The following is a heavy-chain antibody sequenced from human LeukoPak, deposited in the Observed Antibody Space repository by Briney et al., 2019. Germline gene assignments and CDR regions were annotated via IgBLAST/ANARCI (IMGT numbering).Heavy chain of an antibody. Sequence: SETLSLTCTVSGGSISSYYWSWIRQPPGKGLEWIGYIYYSGSTNYNPSLKSRVTISVDTSKNQFSLKLSSVTAADTAVYYCARVTNYYDSSGYYFDYWGQGTLVTVSS. D-gene: IGHD3-22*01. V-gene: IGHV4-59*01. CDR1: GGSISSYY. CDR3: ARVTNYYDSSGYYFDY. J-gene: IGHJ4*02. CDR2: IYYSGST.